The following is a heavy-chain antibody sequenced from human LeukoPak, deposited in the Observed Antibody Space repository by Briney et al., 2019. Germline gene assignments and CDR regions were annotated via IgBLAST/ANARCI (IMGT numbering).Heavy chain of an antibody. Sequence: SETLSLTCTVSGGSISSYYWSWIRQPPGKGLEWIGYTYYSGSTNYNPSLKSRVTISVDTSKNQFSLKLSSVTAADTAVYYCAREKGQQLVEFDAFDIRGQGTMVTVSS. D-gene: IGHD6-13*01. CDR3: AREKGQQLVEFDAFDI. CDR2: TYYSGST. V-gene: IGHV4-59*01. J-gene: IGHJ3*02. CDR1: GGSISSYY.